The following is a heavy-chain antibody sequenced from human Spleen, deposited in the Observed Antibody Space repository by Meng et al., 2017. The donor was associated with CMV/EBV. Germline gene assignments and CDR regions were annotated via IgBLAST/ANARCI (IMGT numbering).Heavy chain of an antibody. V-gene: IGHV3-30*04. D-gene: IGHD3-3*01. J-gene: IGHJ5*02. CDR1: GFTLSHLP. CDR3: ARGAVVRFGVIIISSLDP. CDR2: VSYDGRNE. Sequence: GESPKISCAASGFTLSHLPMHWVRQAPGKGLEWVAIVSYDGRNEHYADSVKGRFTISRDNSKNTLYLQMDTLRAEDTAVYYCARGAVVRFGVIIISSLDPWGQGTQVTVSS.